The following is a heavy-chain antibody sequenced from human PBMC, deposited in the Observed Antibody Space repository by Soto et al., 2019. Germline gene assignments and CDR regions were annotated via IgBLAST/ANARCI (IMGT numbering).Heavy chain of an antibody. J-gene: IGHJ5*02. Sequence: SETLSLTCTFSGGSISIGDYYWSCIRQPPGKGLEWIGYIYYSGSTYYNPSLKSRVTISVDTSKNQFSLKLSSVTAADTAVYYCARDLNDFRFDPWGQGTLVTVSS. CDR3: ARDLNDFRFDP. CDR1: GGSISIGDYY. D-gene: IGHD3-3*01. V-gene: IGHV4-30-4*01. CDR2: IYYSGST.